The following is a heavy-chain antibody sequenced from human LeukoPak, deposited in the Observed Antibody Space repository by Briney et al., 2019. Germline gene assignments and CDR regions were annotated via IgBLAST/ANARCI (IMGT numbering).Heavy chain of an antibody. Sequence: GGSLRLSCAASGFTFRSYWMTWVRQAPGKGLEWVANINQNGNEKYYLDSVKGRFTVSRDNAKNSLYLQMTYLRAEVTAVYCCARVRGDYYFDYWGQGTLVTDSS. CDR3: ARVRGDYYFDY. J-gene: IGHJ4*02. V-gene: IGHV3-7*04. CDR1: GFTFRSYW. CDR2: INQNGNEK. D-gene: IGHD3-10*01.